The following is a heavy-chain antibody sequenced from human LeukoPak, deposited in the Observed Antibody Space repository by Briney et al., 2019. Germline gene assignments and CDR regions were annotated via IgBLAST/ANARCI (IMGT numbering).Heavy chain of an antibody. CDR1: GYTSTNYF. J-gene: IGHJ3*02. V-gene: IGHV1-3*01. D-gene: IGHD3-10*01. CDR3: AKREFGAFDI. CDR2: VNAGNGNT. Sequence: ASVKVSCKASGYTSTNYFIHWVRQAPGQRLEWTGWVNAGNGNTKYSQNFQGRVTFTRDTSASTAYMELSSLRSEDTAVYYCAKREFGAFDIWGQGTMVTVSS.